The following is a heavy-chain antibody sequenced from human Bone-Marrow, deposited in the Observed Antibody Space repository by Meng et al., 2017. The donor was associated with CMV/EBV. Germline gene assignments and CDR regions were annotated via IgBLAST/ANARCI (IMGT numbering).Heavy chain of an antibody. V-gene: IGHV4-59*01. Sequence: GSLRLSCTVSGGSISSYYWSWIRQPPGKGLEWIGYIYYSGSTNYNPSLKSRVTISVDTSKSQFSLKLSSVTAADTAVYYCARQVGYDSSGYDYWGQGTLVTGSS. CDR3: ARQVGYDSSGYDY. D-gene: IGHD3-22*01. J-gene: IGHJ4*02. CDR2: IYYSGST. CDR1: GGSISSYY.